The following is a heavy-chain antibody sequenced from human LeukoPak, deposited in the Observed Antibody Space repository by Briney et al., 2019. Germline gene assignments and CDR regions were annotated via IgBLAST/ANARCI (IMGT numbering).Heavy chain of an antibody. CDR1: GFTFSIYG. D-gene: IGHD2-21*01. CDR3: AREVRDGYFDY. Sequence: PGRSLRLSCAASGFTFSIYGMHWVRQAPGEGLEWVAVIWYDGSNKYYADSVKGRFTISRDNSKNTLYLQMTSLRAEDTAVYYCAREVRDGYFDYWGQGTLVTVSS. V-gene: IGHV3-33*01. CDR2: IWYDGSNK. J-gene: IGHJ4*02.